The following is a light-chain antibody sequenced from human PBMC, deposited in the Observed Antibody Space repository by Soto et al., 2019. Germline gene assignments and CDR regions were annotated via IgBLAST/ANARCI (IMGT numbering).Light chain of an antibody. CDR1: TTDIDNYDS. CDR2: DVN. Sequence: QSALTQPPSVSGSPGQSVTISNTATTTDIDNYDSVSWYQQAPCTAPKLLISDVNNRPSGAPDRFSGSTSDNTASLTSSVLQAEDETDYFCSLYSSNGSLIFGPGTKLTVL. J-gene: IGLJ1*01. CDR3: SLYSSNGSLI. V-gene: IGLV2-18*01.